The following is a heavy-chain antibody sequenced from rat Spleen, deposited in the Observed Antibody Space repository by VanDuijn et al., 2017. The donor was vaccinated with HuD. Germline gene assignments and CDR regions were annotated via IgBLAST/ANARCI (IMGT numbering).Heavy chain of an antibody. J-gene: IGHJ2*01. Sequence: EVQLVESGGGLVQPGRSLKLSCAASGFTFSNYDMAWVRQAPTKGLEWVASISPSGGSTYYRDSVKGRFTVSRDNAKSTLYLQMDSLRSEDTATYYCARRHYGYTDYFDSWGQGVMVTVSS. CDR2: ISPSGGST. CDR3: ARRHYGYTDYFDS. CDR1: GFTFSNYD. V-gene: IGHV5-25*01. D-gene: IGHD1-11*01.